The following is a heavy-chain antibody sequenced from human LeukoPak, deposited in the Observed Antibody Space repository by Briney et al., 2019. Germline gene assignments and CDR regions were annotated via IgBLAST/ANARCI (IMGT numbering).Heavy chain of an antibody. CDR3: ARDQITMVRGEQYWFDP. Sequence: GASVKVSCKVSGYTLTELSMHWVQQAPGKGLEWMGGFDPEDGETIYAQKFQGRVTMTEDTSTDTAYMELSSLRSDDTAVYYCARDQITMVRGEQYWFDPWGQGTLVTVSS. CDR2: FDPEDGET. D-gene: IGHD3-10*01. J-gene: IGHJ5*02. CDR1: GYTLTELS. V-gene: IGHV1-24*01.